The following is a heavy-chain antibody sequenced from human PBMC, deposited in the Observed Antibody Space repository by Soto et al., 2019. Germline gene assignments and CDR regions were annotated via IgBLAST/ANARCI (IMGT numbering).Heavy chain of an antibody. Sequence: ASVKVSCKASGYTFTSYAMHWVRQAPGQRLEWMGWINAGNGNTKYSQKFQGRVTITRDTSASIAYMELSSLRSEDTAVYYCARGPTIFGVVTTWGQGTLVTVSS. V-gene: IGHV1-3*01. CDR2: INAGNGNT. CDR3: ARGPTIFGVVTT. D-gene: IGHD3-3*01. J-gene: IGHJ5*02. CDR1: GYTFTSYA.